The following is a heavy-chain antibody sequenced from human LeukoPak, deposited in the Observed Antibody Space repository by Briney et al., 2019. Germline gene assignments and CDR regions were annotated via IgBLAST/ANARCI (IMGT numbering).Heavy chain of an antibody. CDR2: ISSSSSYI. CDR3: ARDQGSGWYFFDY. CDR1: GFTFSSYS. J-gene: IGHJ4*02. V-gene: IGHV3-21*01. Sequence: GGSLRLSCAASGFTFSSYSMNWVRQAPGKGLEWVSSISSSSSYIYYADSVKGRFTISRDNAKNSLYLQMNSLRAEDTAVYYCARDQGSGWYFFDYWGQGTLVTVSS. D-gene: IGHD6-19*01.